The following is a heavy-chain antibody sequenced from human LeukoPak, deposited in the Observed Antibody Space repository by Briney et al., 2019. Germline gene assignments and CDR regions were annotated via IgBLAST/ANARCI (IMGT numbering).Heavy chain of an antibody. V-gene: IGHV1-46*01. CDR3: AVLTYYYDSSGYYQPPEDAFDI. CDR2: INPSGGST. CDR1: GGTFSSYA. J-gene: IGHJ3*02. Sequence: ASVKVSCKASGGTFSSYAISWVRQAPGQGLEWMGIINPSGGSTSYAQKFQGRVTMTRDMSTSTVYMELSSLRSEDTAVYYCAVLTYYYDSSGYYQPPEDAFDIWGQGTMVTVSS. D-gene: IGHD3-22*01.